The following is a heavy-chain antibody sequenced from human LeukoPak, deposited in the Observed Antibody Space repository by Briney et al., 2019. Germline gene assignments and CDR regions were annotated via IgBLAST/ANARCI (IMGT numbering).Heavy chain of an antibody. CDR2: FDPEDGET. V-gene: IGHV1-24*01. D-gene: IGHD3-16*02. CDR3: ATVPYDYVWGSYRYTAADY. CDR1: GYTLTELS. J-gene: IGHJ4*02. Sequence: GASVKDSCKVSGYTLTELSMHWVRQAPGKGLEWMGGFDPEDGETIYAQKFQGRVTMTEDTSTDTAYMELSSLRSEDTAVYYCATVPYDYVWGSYRYTAADYWGQGTLVTVSS.